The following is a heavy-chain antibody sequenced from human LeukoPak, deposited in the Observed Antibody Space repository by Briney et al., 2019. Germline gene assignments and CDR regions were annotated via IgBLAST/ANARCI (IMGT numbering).Heavy chain of an antibody. CDR1: RFTFSSYG. Sequence: PGGSLRLSCAASRFTFSSYGMHWVRQAPGKGLDWVAVIWYDGSNKYYADSVKGRFTISRDNSKNTLYLQMNSLRPEDTAVYYCAIDPMIGDFLGAFDIWGQGTMVTVSS. CDR3: AIDPMIGDFLGAFDI. J-gene: IGHJ3*02. D-gene: IGHD3-22*01. V-gene: IGHV3-33*01. CDR2: IWYDGSNK.